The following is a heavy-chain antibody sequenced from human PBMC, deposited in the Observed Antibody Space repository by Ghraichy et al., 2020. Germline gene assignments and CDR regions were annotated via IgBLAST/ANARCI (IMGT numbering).Heavy chain of an antibody. J-gene: IGHJ4*02. CDR2: ISSSGSTI. D-gene: IGHD3-10*01. CDR3: ARGGYGSGSYYFGYFDY. Sequence: GGSLRLSCAASGFTFSSYEMNWVRQAPGKGLEWVSYISSSGSTIYYADSVKGRFTISRDNAKNSLYLQMNSLRAEDTAVYYCARGGYGSGSYYFGYFDYWGQGTLVTVSS. V-gene: IGHV3-48*03. CDR1: GFTFSSYE.